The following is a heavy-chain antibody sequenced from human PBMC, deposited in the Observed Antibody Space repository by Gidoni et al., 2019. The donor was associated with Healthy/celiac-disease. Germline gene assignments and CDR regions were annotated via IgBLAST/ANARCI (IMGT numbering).Heavy chain of an antibody. D-gene: IGHD2-2*02. CDR1: GFTFSSYE. CDR3: ARFGYCSSTSCYTHSDYYYYYGMDV. J-gene: IGHJ6*02. Sequence: EVQLVESGGGLVQPGGSLRLSCAASGFTFSSYEMNWVRQAPGKGLEWVSYISSSGSTIYYADSVKGRFTISRDNAKNSLYLQMNSLRAEDTAVYYCARFGYCSSTSCYTHSDYYYYYGMDVRGQGTTVTVSS. V-gene: IGHV3-48*03. CDR2: ISSSGSTI.